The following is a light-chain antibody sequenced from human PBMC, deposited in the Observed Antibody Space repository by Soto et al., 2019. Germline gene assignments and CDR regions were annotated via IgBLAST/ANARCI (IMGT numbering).Light chain of an antibody. V-gene: IGKV3-11*01. CDR3: QQRSNWPPKIT. CDR2: DAS. Sequence: EIVLAHSPATLSLSPGEIATLSCRASQSVSIYLAWYQQKPGQAPRLLIYDASNRATGIPARFSGSGSGTDFTLTISSLEPEDFAVYYCQQRSNWPPKITFGHGTRLEIK. J-gene: IGKJ5*01. CDR1: QSVSIY.